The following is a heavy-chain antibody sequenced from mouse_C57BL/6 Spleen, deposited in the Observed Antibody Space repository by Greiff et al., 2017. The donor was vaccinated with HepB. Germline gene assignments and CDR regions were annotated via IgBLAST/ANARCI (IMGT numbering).Heavy chain of an antibody. D-gene: IGHD1-1*01. J-gene: IGHJ3*01. Sequence: QVQLKESGAELVRPGSSVKLSCKASGYTFTSYWMHWVKQRPIQGLEWIGNIDPSDSETHYNQKFKDKATLTVDKSSSTAYMQLSSLTSEDSAVYYCARVHYGSSYEGWFAYWCQGTLVTVSA. V-gene: IGHV1-52*01. CDR3: ARVHYGSSYEGWFAY. CDR1: GYTFTSYW. CDR2: IDPSDSET.